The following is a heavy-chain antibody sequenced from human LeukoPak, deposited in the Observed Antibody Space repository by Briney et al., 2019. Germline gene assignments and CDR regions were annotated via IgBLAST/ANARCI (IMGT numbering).Heavy chain of an antibody. J-gene: IGHJ4*02. D-gene: IGHD4-17*01. CDR1: GYTFTDYY. CDR3: ARVMKATVRTSNFDY. CDR2: INPNSGDT. Sequence: AAVKVSCKASGYTFTDYYMYWVRQAPGQGLEWMGRINPNSGDTFYAQEFQGRVTMTRDTSISTAYMELSRLRSDDTAVYYCARVMKATVRTSNFDYWGQGTLVTVSS. V-gene: IGHV1-2*06.